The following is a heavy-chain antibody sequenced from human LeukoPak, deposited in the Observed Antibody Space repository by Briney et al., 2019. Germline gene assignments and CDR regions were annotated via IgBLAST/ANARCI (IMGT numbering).Heavy chain of an antibody. V-gene: IGHV3-21*01. D-gene: IGHD2-15*01. CDR2: IRSSSSYI. CDR3: ARYSSYCSGGSCYSVWYFDL. Sequence: GGSLTLASAAYALTFSSHSMNCARQAQEEWLEWVSSIRSSSSYIYYADSVKGRFNSSRNNAKNSLYLQMNSLRAEDTAVYYCARYSSYCSGGSCYSVWYFDLWGRGTLVTVSS. CDR1: ALTFSSHS. J-gene: IGHJ2*01.